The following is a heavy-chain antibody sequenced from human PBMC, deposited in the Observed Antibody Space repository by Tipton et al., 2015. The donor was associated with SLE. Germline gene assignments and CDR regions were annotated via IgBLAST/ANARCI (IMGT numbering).Heavy chain of an antibody. J-gene: IGHJ4*02. Sequence: SLRLSCPASGFSFSNYATNWVRQAPGKGLVWVSGISGSGGTTNYADSVKGRFTISRDNSNNTLYPQMNSLRAEDTAVYYCAKGRTYFDSWGQGTLVTVSS. CDR1: GFSFSNYA. V-gene: IGHV3-23*01. CDR3: AKGRTYFDS. CDR2: ISGSGGTT.